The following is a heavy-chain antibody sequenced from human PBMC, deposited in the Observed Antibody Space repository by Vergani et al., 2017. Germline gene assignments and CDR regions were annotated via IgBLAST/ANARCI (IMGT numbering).Heavy chain of an antibody. J-gene: IGHJ3*02. CDR3: ARAATGKRDAFDI. D-gene: IGHD4-23*01. Sequence: QVQLQESGPGLVKPSETLSLTCTVSGGSVSSGSYYWSWIRQPAGKGLEWIGYIYYSGSTNYNPSVKSRVTISVDTSKNQFSLKLSSVTAADTAVYYWARAATGKRDAFDIWGQGTMVTVSS. CDR1: GGSVSSGSYY. CDR2: IYYSGST. V-gene: IGHV4-61*10.